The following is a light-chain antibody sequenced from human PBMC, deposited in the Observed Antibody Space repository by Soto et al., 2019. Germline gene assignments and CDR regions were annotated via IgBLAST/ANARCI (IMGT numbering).Light chain of an antibody. CDR2: PAS. CDR3: QPLRTYPYN. J-gene: IGKJ2*01. CDR1: QDISTY. Sequence: IHLTQSPSVLSASVGDRVTVTCRASQDISTYLAWFKQKPEKAPQLLVYPASTLQGGVPSRFSGRGSGTEFSLTISSLQPEDFATYYCQPLRTYPYNLGQGTKVDIK. V-gene: IGKV1-9*01.